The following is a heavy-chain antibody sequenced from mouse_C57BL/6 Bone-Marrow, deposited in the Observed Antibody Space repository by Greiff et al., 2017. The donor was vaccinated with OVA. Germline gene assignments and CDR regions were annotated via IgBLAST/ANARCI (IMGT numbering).Heavy chain of an antibody. D-gene: IGHD3-3*01. CDR3: SSGLGYYAMDY. Sequence: VQLQQPGAELVRPGSSVKLSCKASGYTFTSYWMDWVKQRPGQGLEWIGNIYPSDSETHYNQKFKYKATLTVDKSSSTAYMQLSSLTSEDSAVYYCSSGLGYYAMDYWGQGTAVTVAS. CDR1: GYTFTSYW. J-gene: IGHJ4*01. V-gene: IGHV1-61*01. CDR2: IYPSDSET.